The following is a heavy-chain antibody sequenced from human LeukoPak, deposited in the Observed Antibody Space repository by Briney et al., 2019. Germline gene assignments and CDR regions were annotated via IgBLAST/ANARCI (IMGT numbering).Heavy chain of an antibody. CDR1: GGSVRSYY. V-gene: IGHV4-4*07. CDR2: IYSSGST. J-gene: IGHJ3*02. D-gene: IGHD3-10*01. CDR3: ARDPGQYGSGARGGFDI. Sequence: PSETLSLTCTVSGGSVRSYYWSWIRQPAGKGLEWIGRIYSSGSTNHSPSLKSRVTMSVATSKNQFSLKLRSVTAADTAVYYCARDPGQYGSGARGGFDIWGQGTMVSVSS.